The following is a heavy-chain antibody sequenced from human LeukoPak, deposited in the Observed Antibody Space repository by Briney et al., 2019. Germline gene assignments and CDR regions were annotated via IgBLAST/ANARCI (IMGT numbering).Heavy chain of an antibody. J-gene: IGHJ1*01. CDR2: ISGSGGST. D-gene: IGHD3-10*01. Sequence: GGSLRLSCTTPKFNFHTYGLTWVRQAPGKELEWVSSISGSGGSTQYAASVQGRFTISRDNSKNTLYLQMNSLRAEDTAVYFCAKPGETTWFEYFHHWGQGTLVTVSS. V-gene: IGHV3-23*01. CDR3: AKPGETTWFEYFHH. CDR1: KFNFHTYG.